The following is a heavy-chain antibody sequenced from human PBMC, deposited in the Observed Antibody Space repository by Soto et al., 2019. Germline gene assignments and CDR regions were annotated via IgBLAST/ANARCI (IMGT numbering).Heavy chain of an antibody. D-gene: IGHD4-17*01. J-gene: IGHJ4*02. Sequence: GGSLRLSCAGSGLTFRNVWLSWVRQAPGKGLEWVANINQDGSERYYVDSVRGRFTISRDNVENSPYLQLNSLRPEDTAVYYCAVYGYGVSAAAYWGQGTLVTVSS. CDR2: INQDGSER. CDR3: AVYGYGVSAAAY. V-gene: IGHV3-7*03. CDR1: GLTFRNVW.